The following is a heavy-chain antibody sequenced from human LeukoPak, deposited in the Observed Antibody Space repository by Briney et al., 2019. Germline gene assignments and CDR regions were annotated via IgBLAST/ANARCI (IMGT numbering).Heavy chain of an antibody. D-gene: IGHD2-15*01. Sequence: GGSLRLSCGASGFTFSGYAMSWVRQAPGKGLEWVSVISGSGGSTNYADSVKGRFTISRDNSKNTLYLQMNSLRAEDTAVYYCAKNLYCGGGSCYPSALGMDVWGQGTTVTVSS. J-gene: IGHJ6*02. CDR3: AKNLYCGGGSCYPSALGMDV. V-gene: IGHV3-23*01. CDR1: GFTFSGYA. CDR2: ISGSGGST.